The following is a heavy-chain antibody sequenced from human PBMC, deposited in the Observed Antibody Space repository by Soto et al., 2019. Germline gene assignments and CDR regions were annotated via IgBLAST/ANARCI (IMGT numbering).Heavy chain of an antibody. Sequence: QVQLVQSGAEVKKPGASVKVSCKASGYTFASYGISWVRQAPGQGLEWMGWISAYNGNTNYAQKLQDRVTMTTDTFTRTAYMEVRSLRSDDTAVYYCAREGTCSSTSCPTYFSFGMDVWGQGTTVTVSS. J-gene: IGHJ6*02. CDR3: AREGTCSSTSCPTYFSFGMDV. CDR2: ISAYNGNT. D-gene: IGHD2-2*01. CDR1: GYTFASYG. V-gene: IGHV1-18*01.